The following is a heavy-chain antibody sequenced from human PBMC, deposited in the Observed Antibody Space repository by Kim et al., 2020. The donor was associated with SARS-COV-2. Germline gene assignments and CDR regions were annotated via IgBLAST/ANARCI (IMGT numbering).Heavy chain of an antibody. CDR3: VAPETYYYDSSGYYPLGY. Sequence: GGSLRLSCAASGFTFSSYGMHWVRQAPGKGLEWVAVIWYDGSNKYYADSVKGRFTISRDNSKNTLYLQMNSLRAEDTAVYYCVAPETYYYDSSGYYPLGYWGQGTLVTVSS. CDR2: IWYDGSNK. D-gene: IGHD3-22*01. V-gene: IGHV3-33*01. CDR1: GFTFSSYG. J-gene: IGHJ4*02.